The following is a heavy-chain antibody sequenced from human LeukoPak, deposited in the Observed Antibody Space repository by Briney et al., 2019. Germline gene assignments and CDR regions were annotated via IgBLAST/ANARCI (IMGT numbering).Heavy chain of an antibody. CDR2: INPDGGGT. D-gene: IGHD4-17*01. V-gene: IGHV1-2*02. J-gene: IGHJ1*01. Sequence: GASVKVSCKASGYTFTGYYMHWVRQAPGQGPEWMGWINPDGGGTNYGKNFQGRVTMTRDTSISIVYMEMNRLRSDDTAVYYCARVKERTKATIPDYFQHWGQGTLVTVSS. CDR1: GYTFTGYY. CDR3: ARVKERTKATIPDYFQH.